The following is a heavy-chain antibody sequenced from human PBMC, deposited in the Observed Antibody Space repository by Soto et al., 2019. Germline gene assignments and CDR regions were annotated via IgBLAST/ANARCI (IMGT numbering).Heavy chain of an antibody. Sequence: QVHLVQSGAEVKKPGASVKVSCKGSGYAFTTYGITWVRQAPGQGLEWMGWISAHNGNTNYAQKLQGRVTVTRDTSTSTAYMELSSLRSDDTAVYYCARGRYGDYWGQGAMVTVSS. CDR2: ISAHNGNT. J-gene: IGHJ4*02. V-gene: IGHV1-18*01. CDR3: ARGRYGDY. CDR1: GYAFTTYG. D-gene: IGHD1-1*01.